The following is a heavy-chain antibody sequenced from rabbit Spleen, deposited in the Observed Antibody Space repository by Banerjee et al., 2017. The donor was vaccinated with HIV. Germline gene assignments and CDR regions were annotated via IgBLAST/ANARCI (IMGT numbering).Heavy chain of an antibody. J-gene: IGHJ4*01. V-gene: IGHV1S40*01. CDR3: ARDLVGVIGWNFYL. CDR2: INTATGKP. Sequence: QSLEESGGGLVQPEGSLTLTCKASGFSFISGYYVCWVRQAPGKGLEWIACINTATGKPVYASWAKGRFTISRTSSTTVTLRMTSLTAADRATYFCARDLVGVIGWNFYLWGPGTLVTVS. CDR1: GFSFISGYY. D-gene: IGHD1-1*01.